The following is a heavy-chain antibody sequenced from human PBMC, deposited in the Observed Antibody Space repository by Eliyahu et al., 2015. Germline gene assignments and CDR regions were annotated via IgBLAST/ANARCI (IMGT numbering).Heavy chain of an antibody. Sequence: EVQLVESGGGLVQPGRSLXLPXAAFGFTFXDYAXHWVRQAPGKGLEWVSGISWNSGSIGYADSVKGRFTISRDNAKNSLYLQMNSLRAEDTALYYCAKDRGKNWNHYFDYWGQGTLVTVSS. J-gene: IGHJ4*02. V-gene: IGHV3-9*01. CDR1: GFTFXDYA. D-gene: IGHD1-1*01. CDR3: AKDRGKNWNHYFDY. CDR2: ISWNSGSI.